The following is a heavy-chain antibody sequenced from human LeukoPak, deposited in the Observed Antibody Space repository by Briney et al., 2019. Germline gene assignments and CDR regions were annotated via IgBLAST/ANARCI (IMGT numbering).Heavy chain of an antibody. CDR3: ARVSVGAYQFDY. J-gene: IGHJ4*02. CDR2: INPDGSTT. D-gene: IGHD1-26*01. Sequence: PGGSLRLSCAASGFTFSRYWMHWVRQAPGRGLVWVSRINPDGSTTSYADSVKGRFTISRDNAKNTLYLQMNSLRAEDTAVYYCARVSVGAYQFDYWGQGTLVTVSS. V-gene: IGHV3-74*01. CDR1: GFTFSRYW.